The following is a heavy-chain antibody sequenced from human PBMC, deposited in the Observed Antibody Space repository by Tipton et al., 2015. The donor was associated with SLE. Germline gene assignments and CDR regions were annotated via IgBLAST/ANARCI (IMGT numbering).Heavy chain of an antibody. CDR2: ISGSGVST. V-gene: IGHV3-23*01. CDR1: GFTFSSYA. D-gene: IGHD6-19*01. Sequence: SLRLSCAASGFTFSSYAMSWVRQAPGKGLEWVSAISGSGVSTYYADSVKGRFTISRDNSKNTLYLQMNSLRAEDTAVYYCAKRPLSSGWYNDCWGQGTLVTVSS. CDR3: AKRPLSSGWYNDC. J-gene: IGHJ4*02.